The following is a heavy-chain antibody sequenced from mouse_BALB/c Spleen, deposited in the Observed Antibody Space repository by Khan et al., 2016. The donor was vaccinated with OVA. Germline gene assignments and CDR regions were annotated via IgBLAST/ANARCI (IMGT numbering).Heavy chain of an antibody. Sequence: EVELVESGGGLVQPGGSLRLSCATSGFTFTDYYMTWVRQPPGEALEWLGFIANNADGYRTEYSSSVKGRFTISRDTSQNILYLQMTTQRAEDSATDYCARDKVGSDVDYWGQGTTLTVSS. CDR3: ARDKVGSDVDY. CDR1: GFTFTDYY. CDR2: IANNADGYRT. J-gene: IGHJ2*01. D-gene: IGHD1-3*01. V-gene: IGHV7-3*02.